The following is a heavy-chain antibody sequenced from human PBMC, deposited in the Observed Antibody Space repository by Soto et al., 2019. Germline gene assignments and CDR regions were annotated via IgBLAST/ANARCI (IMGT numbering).Heavy chain of an antibody. CDR2: INHSGST. D-gene: IGHD2-15*01. V-gene: IGHV4-34*01. CDR3: ARSKVRSPFGYCSGGTCYAFDI. Sequence: QVQLQQWGAGLLKPSETLSLSCAVYGGSFSAYYWSWIRQPPGKGLEWIGEINHSGSTNYNPSLKSRVTIPVDTSKNQFSLKLSSVTAADTAVYYCARSKVRSPFGYCSGGTCYAFDIWGQGTMVTVSS. CDR1: GGSFSAYY. J-gene: IGHJ3*02.